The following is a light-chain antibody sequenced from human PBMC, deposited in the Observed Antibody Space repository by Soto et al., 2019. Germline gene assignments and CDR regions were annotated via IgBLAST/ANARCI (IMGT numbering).Light chain of an antibody. J-gene: IGKJ2*01. CDR1: QSVSSNY. Sequence: EIVLTQSPGTLSLSPGERATLSCRASQSVSSNYLAWYQQRPGQAPMVLIYGASSRATGIPDRFSGSGSGTDFTLTISRLEPEDFAVYFCHHYGNSPPNTFGQGTKVEIK. CDR2: GAS. V-gene: IGKV3-20*01. CDR3: HHYGNSPPNT.